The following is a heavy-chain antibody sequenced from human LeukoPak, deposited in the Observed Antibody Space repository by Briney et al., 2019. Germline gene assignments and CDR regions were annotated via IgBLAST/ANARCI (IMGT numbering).Heavy chain of an antibody. Sequence: ASVTVSFKASGYTFTGYYMHWVRQAPGQGLAWMGWINPNSGGTNYAQKFQGRVTMTRDTSISTAYMELSRLRSDDTAVYYCARSVAVAGSPLGYWGQGTLVTVSS. V-gene: IGHV1-2*02. J-gene: IGHJ4*02. CDR1: GYTFTGYY. CDR3: ARSVAVAGSPLGY. CDR2: INPNSGGT. D-gene: IGHD6-19*01.